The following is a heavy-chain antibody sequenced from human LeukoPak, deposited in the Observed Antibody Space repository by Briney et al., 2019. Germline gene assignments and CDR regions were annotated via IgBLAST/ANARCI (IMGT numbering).Heavy chain of an antibody. Sequence: SSETLSLTCTVSGGSTSSGDYYWSWIRQPPGKGLEWIGYIYYSGSTYYNPSLKSRVTISVDTSKNQFSLKLSSVTAADTAVYYCAREHYDFWSGFKRIDYWGQGTLVTVSS. D-gene: IGHD3-3*01. V-gene: IGHV4-30-4*08. CDR2: IYYSGST. CDR1: GGSTSSGDYY. CDR3: AREHYDFWSGFKRIDY. J-gene: IGHJ4*02.